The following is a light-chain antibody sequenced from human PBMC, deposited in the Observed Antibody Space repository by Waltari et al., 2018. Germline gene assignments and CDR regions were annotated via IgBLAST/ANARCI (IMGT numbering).Light chain of an antibody. J-gene: IGLJ3*02. V-gene: IGLV2-23*02. CDR3: CSYTLTNTWL. Sequence: QSALTQPASVSGSPGQPNTISCTGTSRDVGSYSLVSWYRQHPGEAPRAIIFEVTKRPSGVSNRFSGSKSGNTASLTISGLQAEDEADYYCCSYTLTNTWLFGGGTKLTVL. CDR2: EVT. CDR1: SRDVGSYSL.